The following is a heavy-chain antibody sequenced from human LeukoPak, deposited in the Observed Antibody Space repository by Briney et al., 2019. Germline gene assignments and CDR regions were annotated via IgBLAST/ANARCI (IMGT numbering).Heavy chain of an antibody. CDR3: ARDRGPVAASYYYYGMDV. V-gene: IGHV4-38-2*02. CDR2: IYHSGST. CDR1: GYSISSGYY. Sequence: SETLSLTCTVSGYSISSGYYWGWIRQPPGKGLEWIGSIYHSGSTYYNPSLKSRVTISVDTSKNQFSLKLSSVTAADTAVYYCARDRGPVAASYYYYGMDVWGQGTTVTVSS. D-gene: IGHD6-19*01. J-gene: IGHJ6*02.